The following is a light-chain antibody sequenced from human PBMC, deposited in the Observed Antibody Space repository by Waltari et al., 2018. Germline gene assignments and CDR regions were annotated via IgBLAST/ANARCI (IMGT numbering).Light chain of an antibody. J-gene: IGKJ3*01. CDR3: QQRSDWPPFT. CDR2: DAF. Sequence: EIVLTQSPVTLTLSPGERATLSCRASQNIQTFSAWYQHRPGQPPRPLIYDAFYRATGIPARFSGSGSGTDFTLSISSLEPEDFAVYFCQQRSDWPPFTFGPGTRVDI. V-gene: IGKV3-11*01. CDR1: QNIQTF.